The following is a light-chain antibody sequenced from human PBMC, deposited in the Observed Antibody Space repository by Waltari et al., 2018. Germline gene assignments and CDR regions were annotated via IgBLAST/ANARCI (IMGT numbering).Light chain of an antibody. V-gene: IGLV1-47*01. CDR2: RND. J-gene: IGLJ1*01. Sequence: QSVLSQPPSPSGTPGRRVPISCSGSCSNGGSTYVSWYHQLPGTAPTLLIYRNDHRPSGVPERFSASKSGTLASLAISGLRSEDEADYYCAAWDDSLRAKFVFGTGTKVTVL. CDR1: CSNGGSTY. CDR3: AAWDDSLRAKFV.